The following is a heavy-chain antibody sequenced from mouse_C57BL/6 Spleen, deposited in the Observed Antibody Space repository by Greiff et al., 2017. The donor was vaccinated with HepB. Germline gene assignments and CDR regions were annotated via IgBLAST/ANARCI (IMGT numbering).Heavy chain of an antibody. CDR3: TRGIYDGYLAYAMDY. D-gene: IGHD2-3*01. CDR1: GYTFTDYE. Sequence: VKLVESGAELVRPGASVTLSCKASGYTFTDYEMHWVKQTPVHGLEWIGAIDPETGGTAYNQKFKGKAILTADKSSSTAYMELRSLTSEDSAVYYCTRGIYDGYLAYAMDYWGQGTSVTVSS. CDR2: IDPETGGT. V-gene: IGHV1-15*01. J-gene: IGHJ4*01.